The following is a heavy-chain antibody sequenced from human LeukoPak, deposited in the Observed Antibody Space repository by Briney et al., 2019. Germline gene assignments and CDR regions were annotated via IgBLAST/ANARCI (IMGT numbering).Heavy chain of an antibody. CDR2: INPSGGST. Sequence: ASVKVSCKASGYTFTSYYMHWVRQAPGQGLEWMGIINPSGGSTSYAQKFQGRVTITADESTSTAYMELSSLRSEDTAVYYCARGPKNDGFFDYWGQGTLVTVSS. V-gene: IGHV1-46*01. J-gene: IGHJ4*02. CDR1: GYTFTSYY. CDR3: ARGPKNDGFFDY. D-gene: IGHD1-1*01.